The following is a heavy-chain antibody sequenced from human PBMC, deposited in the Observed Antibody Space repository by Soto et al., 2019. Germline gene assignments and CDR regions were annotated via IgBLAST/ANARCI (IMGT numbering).Heavy chain of an antibody. CDR1: GFTFRIYA. D-gene: IGHD3-22*01. V-gene: IGHV3-23*01. Sequence: VGSLRLSCAASGFTFRIYAMSWVRQAPGKGLEWVSTITGNGGTSYADFVRGRFTISRDNSKNTLYLQMNSLRAEDTAVYYCAKDAPGSGWLGDYWGQGTLVTVSS. CDR2: ITGNGGT. CDR3: AKDAPGSGWLGDY. J-gene: IGHJ4*02.